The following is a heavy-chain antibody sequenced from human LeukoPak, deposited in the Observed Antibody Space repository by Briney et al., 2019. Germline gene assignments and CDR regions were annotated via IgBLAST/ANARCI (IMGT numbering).Heavy chain of an antibody. V-gene: IGHV5-51*01. CDR1: GYSFISYW. D-gene: IGHD6-13*01. CDR2: MYPGDSDT. CDR3: ARSAVVGAFDAFDI. J-gene: IGHJ3*02. Sequence: GESLKISCKGSGYSFISYWIGWVRQMPGKGLEWMGIMYPGDSDTRYSPSFQGQVTISADKSITTAYVQWSSLKASDTAMYYCARSAVVGAFDAFDIWGQGTTVTVSS.